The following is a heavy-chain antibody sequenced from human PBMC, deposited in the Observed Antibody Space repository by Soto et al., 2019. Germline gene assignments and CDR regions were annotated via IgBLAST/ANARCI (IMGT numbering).Heavy chain of an antibody. D-gene: IGHD4-17*01. J-gene: IGHJ6*02. V-gene: IGHV3-30*18. Sequence: GGSLRLSCAASGFTFSSYGMHWVRQAPGKGLEWVAVISYDGSNKYYADSVKGRFTISRDNSKNTLYPQMNSLRAEDTAVYYCAKDPTPYGDYLYYYYYYGMDVWGQGTTVTVSS. CDR2: ISYDGSNK. CDR3: AKDPTPYGDYLYYYYYYGMDV. CDR1: GFTFSSYG.